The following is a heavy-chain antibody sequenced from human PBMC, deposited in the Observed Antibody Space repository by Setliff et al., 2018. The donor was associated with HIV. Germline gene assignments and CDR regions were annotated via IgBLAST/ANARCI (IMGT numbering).Heavy chain of an antibody. CDR1: GGSFSGYY. Sequence: SETLSLTCAVYGGSFSGYYWSWIRQPPGKGLEWIGEINHSGSTNYNPSLKSRVTISVDTSKNQFSLNVRSVTAADTAVYWCAREDSSYHYFDSWGQGMLVTVSS. J-gene: IGHJ4*02. CDR3: AREDSSYHYFDS. D-gene: IGHD3-22*01. CDR2: INHSGST. V-gene: IGHV4-34*01.